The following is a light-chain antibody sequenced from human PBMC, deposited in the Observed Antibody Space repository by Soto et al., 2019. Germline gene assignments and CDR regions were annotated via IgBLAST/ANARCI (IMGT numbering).Light chain of an antibody. CDR2: EVS. CDR3: SPSAASSHF. V-gene: IGLV2-8*01. CDR1: SSDVGGYNY. J-gene: IGLJ1*01. Sequence: QSVLTQPPSASGSPGQSVTISCTGTSSDVGGYNYVSWYQQHPGKAPKIMIYEVSKRPSGVPDRFSGSKSGNTASLTVSGLQAEDESDYQCSPSAASSHFFASGTKVTVL.